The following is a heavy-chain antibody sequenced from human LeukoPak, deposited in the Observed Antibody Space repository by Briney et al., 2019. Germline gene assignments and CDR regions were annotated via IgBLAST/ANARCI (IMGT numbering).Heavy chain of an antibody. D-gene: IGHD3-10*01. CDR2: IKQDGSEK. J-gene: IGHJ4*02. V-gene: IGHV3-7*01. CDR1: GFMLSSYW. CDR3: AKGILYYGSGSYYPPQV. Sequence: GGSLRLSCAGSGFMLSSYWMSWVRQAPGKGLEWVANIKQDGSEKYYVDSVKGRFTISRDNSKNTLYLQMNSLRAEDTAVYYCAKGILYYGSGSYYPPQVWGQGTLVTVSS.